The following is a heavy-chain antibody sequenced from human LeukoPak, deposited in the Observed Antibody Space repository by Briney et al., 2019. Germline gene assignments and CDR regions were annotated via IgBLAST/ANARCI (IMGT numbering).Heavy chain of an antibody. D-gene: IGHD3/OR15-3a*01. CDR3: ARGVGTGT. V-gene: IGHV3-21*01. CDR1: GFTFSSYT. J-gene: IGHJ4*02. CDR2: ISSSSVYR. Sequence: GGSLRLSCAASGFTFSSYTINWVRQAPGKGLEWVSSISSSSVYRYYADSVKGRFTISRDNPKNSLYLQMNSLRAEDMAVYYCARGVGTGTWGQGTLVTVSS.